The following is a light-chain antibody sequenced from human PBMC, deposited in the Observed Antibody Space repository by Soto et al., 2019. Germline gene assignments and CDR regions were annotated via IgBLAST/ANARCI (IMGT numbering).Light chain of an antibody. CDR2: WAS. CDR1: QSVLYSSNNKNY. J-gene: IGKJ4*01. Sequence: DIVMTQSPDSLAVSLGERATINCKSNQSVLYSSNNKNYLAWYQQKPGQPPKLLIYWASTRESGVPDRFSGSGSGTDFTLTISSLQAEDVAVYYCQQYYTNALTFGAGTKVGVK. V-gene: IGKV4-1*01. CDR3: QQYYTNALT.